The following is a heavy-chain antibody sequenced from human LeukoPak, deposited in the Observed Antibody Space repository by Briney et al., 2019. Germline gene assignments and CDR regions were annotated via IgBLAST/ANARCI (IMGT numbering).Heavy chain of an antibody. CDR3: AKETLGYCSGGSCYPHYYYYYMDV. Sequence: TGGSLRLSCAASGFTFSSYAMTWVRQAPGKGLQWVSAISGSGGSTYYADSVKGRFTISRDNSKNTLYLQMNSLRAEDTAVYYCAKETLGYCSGGSCYPHYYYYYMDVWGKGTTVTISS. CDR1: GFTFSSYA. D-gene: IGHD2-15*01. V-gene: IGHV3-23*01. J-gene: IGHJ6*03. CDR2: ISGSGGST.